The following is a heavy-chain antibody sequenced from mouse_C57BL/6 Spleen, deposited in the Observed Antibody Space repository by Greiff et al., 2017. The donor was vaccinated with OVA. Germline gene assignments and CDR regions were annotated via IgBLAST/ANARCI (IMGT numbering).Heavy chain of an antibody. D-gene: IGHD4-1*01. CDR1: GYTFTSYW. Sequence: QVHVKQPGAELVMPGASVKLSCKASGYTFTSYWMHWVKQRPGQGLEWIGEIDPSDSYTNYNQKFKGKSTLTVDKSSSTAYMQLSSLTSEDSAVYYCASNWEGGYWGQGTTLTVSS. J-gene: IGHJ2*01. CDR2: IDPSDSYT. V-gene: IGHV1-69*01. CDR3: ASNWEGGY.